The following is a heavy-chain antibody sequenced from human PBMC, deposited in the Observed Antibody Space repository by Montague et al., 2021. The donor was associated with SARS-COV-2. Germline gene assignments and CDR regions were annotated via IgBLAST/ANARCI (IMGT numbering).Heavy chain of an antibody. Sequence: SETLSLTCTVSGGSISSYYWSWIRQPPGKGLEWVGYIYYSGSANYNPSPKSRVTISVDTSKNQFSLKLSSVTAADTAVYYCARVFRRWLQFDPYFDYWGQGTLVTVSS. J-gene: IGHJ4*02. CDR2: IYYSGSA. V-gene: IGHV4-59*01. CDR1: GGSISSYY. D-gene: IGHD5-24*01. CDR3: ARVFRRWLQFDPYFDY.